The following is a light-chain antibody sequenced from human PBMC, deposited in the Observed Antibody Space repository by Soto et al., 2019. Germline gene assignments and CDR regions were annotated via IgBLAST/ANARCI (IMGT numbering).Light chain of an antibody. V-gene: IGKV3-20*01. Sequence: EVVLTQSPGTLSLSPGDRATLSCRASQSVSNNYLAWFQQRPGQPPSLLIYGASTRATGIPERFSGSGSGTDFTLTITRLEPEDFAVYYCQQYGSSPRTFGQGTKVEIK. CDR1: QSVSNNY. CDR3: QQYGSSPRT. CDR2: GAS. J-gene: IGKJ1*01.